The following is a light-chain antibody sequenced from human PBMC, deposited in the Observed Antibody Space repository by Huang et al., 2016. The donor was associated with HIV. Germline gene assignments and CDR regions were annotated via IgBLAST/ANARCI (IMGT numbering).Light chain of an antibody. CDR1: QSIISK. J-gene: IGKJ3*01. V-gene: IGKV3-15*01. CDR3: QQYNNWPFT. CDR2: GAS. Sequence: ERVMTQFPVTLSVSPGERATFSCRASQSIISKLAWYQQKPGQAPRLHIYGASTRATGIPARFSGSGSGTEFTLTISSLQSEDFAVYYCQQYNNWPFTFGPGTRVDIK.